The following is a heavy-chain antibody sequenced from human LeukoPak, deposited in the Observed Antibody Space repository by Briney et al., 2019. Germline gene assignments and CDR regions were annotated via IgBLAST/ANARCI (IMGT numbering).Heavy chain of an antibody. CDR1: GFTFSSYA. CDR3: ARDADYGDWLIDY. J-gene: IGHJ4*02. V-gene: IGHV3-30*04. CDR2: ISYDGSNK. D-gene: IGHD4-17*01. Sequence: GRSLRLSCAASGFTFSSYAMHWVRQAPGKGPEWVAVISYDGSNKYYADSVKGRFTISRDNSKNTLYLQMNSLRAEDTAVYYCARDADYGDWLIDYWGQGTLVTVSS.